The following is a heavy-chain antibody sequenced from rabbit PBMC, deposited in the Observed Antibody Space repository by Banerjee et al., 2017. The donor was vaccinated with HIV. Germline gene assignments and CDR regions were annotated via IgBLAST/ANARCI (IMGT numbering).Heavy chain of an antibody. J-gene: IGHJ4*01. CDR3: ARANYSTYGLHL. Sequence: QEQLEESGGDLVKPEGSLTLTCTASGFSFSSSCWMCWVRQAPGKGLEWIACIYAGGGSTYYANWAKGQFTISKTSSTTVTLEMTSLTAANTATYFCARANYSTYGLHLWGPGTLVTVS. CDR1: GFSFSSSCW. V-gene: IGHV1S45*01. CDR2: IYAGGGST. D-gene: IGHD7-1*01.